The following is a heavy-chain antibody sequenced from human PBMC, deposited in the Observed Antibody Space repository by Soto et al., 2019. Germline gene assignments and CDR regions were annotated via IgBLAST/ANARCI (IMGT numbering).Heavy chain of an antibody. J-gene: IGHJ6*02. CDR3: ARDRMGYSGRGGHYYGMDV. D-gene: IGHD1-26*01. CDR1: GGSISSGGYY. CDR2: IYYSGST. V-gene: IGHV4-31*03. Sequence: SETLSLTCTVSGGSISSGGYYWSWIRQHPGKGLEWIGYIYYSGSTYCNPSLKSRVTISVDTSKNQFSLKLSSVTAADTAVYYCARDRMGYSGRGGHYYGMDVWGQGTTVTVSS.